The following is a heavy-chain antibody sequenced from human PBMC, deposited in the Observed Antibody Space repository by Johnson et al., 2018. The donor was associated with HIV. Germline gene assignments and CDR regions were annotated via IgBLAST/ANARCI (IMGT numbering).Heavy chain of an antibody. CDR1: GFTVSSNY. CDR2: IYSGGSP. D-gene: IGHD2-8*01. CDR3: ARGGVVHDGFDI. Sequence: VQLVESGGGLIQPGGSLRLSCAASGFTVSSNYMSWVRQAPGKGLEWVSVIYSGGSPYYADSVKGRFTISRDNSKNTLYMQMNTLRAEDTAVYYCARGGVVHDGFDIRGLGTMVTVSS. V-gene: IGHV3-66*03. J-gene: IGHJ3*02.